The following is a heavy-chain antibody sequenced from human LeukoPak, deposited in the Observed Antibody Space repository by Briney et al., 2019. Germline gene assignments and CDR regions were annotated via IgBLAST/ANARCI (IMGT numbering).Heavy chain of an antibody. CDR3: AKDSDWYCSSISCYPDFDY. V-gene: IGHV3-21*04. Sequence: GGSLRLSCAASGFTFSTFSMNWVRQAPGKGLEWVSSISSRNTYIYYADSVRGRFTISRDYAKNSLYLQMNSLRAEDTAVYFCAKDSDWYCSSISCYPDFDYWGQGTLVTVSS. CDR2: ISSRNTYI. D-gene: IGHD2-2*01. J-gene: IGHJ4*02. CDR1: GFTFSTFS.